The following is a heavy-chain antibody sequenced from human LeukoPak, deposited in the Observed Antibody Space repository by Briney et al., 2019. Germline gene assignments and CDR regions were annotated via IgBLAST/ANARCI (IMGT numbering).Heavy chain of an antibody. CDR2: MNPDGGNT. D-gene: IGHD5-24*01. CDR1: GYTFTNSY. Sequence: ASVKVSCKASGYTFTNSYIHWVRQAPGQVLEWMGLMNPDGGNTNYAQNFQGRVTLTRDTSTSTVYMELSSLRSEDTAIYYCARIRDGYNDAYDLWGQGTVVTVPS. V-gene: IGHV1-46*01. CDR3: ARIRDGYNDAYDL. J-gene: IGHJ3*01.